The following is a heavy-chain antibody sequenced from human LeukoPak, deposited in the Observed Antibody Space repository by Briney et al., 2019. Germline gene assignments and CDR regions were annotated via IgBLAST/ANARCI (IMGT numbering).Heavy chain of an antibody. D-gene: IGHD2-15*01. J-gene: IGHJ6*02. Sequence: GGSLRLSCSASGFPFSSYAMHWVRQAPGKGLEYVSAISDSGGSTYYADSVKGRVTISRDNSKNTLYLQMSSLRAEDTAVYFCVRGYSFGPYGMDVWGQGTTVTVSS. CDR2: ISDSGGST. V-gene: IGHV3-64D*09. CDR3: VRGYSFGPYGMDV. CDR1: GFPFSSYA.